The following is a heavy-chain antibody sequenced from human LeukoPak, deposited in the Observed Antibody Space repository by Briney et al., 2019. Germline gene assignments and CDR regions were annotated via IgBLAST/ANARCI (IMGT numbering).Heavy chain of an antibody. CDR1: GFTFSTYG. D-gene: IGHD3-22*01. CDR3: AKGQTGYYYDTSGYDWFDP. Sequence: PGGSLRLSCAASGFTFSTYGMSWVRQAPGKGLEWVSAISGSGGSTYYADSVKGRFTISRDNSKNTLCLQMNSLRAEDTAVYYCAKGQTGYYYDTSGYDWFDPWGQGTLVTVSS. V-gene: IGHV3-23*01. CDR2: ISGSGGST. J-gene: IGHJ5*02.